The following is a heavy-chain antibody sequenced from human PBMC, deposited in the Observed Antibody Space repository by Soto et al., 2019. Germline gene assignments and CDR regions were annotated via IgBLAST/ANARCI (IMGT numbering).Heavy chain of an antibody. CDR2: VTGSGGQI. CDR1: GFTISTYA. D-gene: IGHD2-21*01. CDR3: AKDAVYNDGLWLMDS. V-gene: IGHV3-23*01. Sequence: EVQLLESGGGLVQPGGSLRLSCAASGFTISTYAMTWVRQAPGKGLECVSGVTGSGGQIHYADSVKGRFTISKDNSKNTLYLQMSSLRHEDTALYFCAKDAVYNDGLWLMDSWGQGTLVTVSS. J-gene: IGHJ5*02.